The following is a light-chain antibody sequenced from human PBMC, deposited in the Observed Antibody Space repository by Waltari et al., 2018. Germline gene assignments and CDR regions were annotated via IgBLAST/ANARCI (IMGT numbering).Light chain of an antibody. CDR2: DVS. J-gene: IGLJ3*02. V-gene: IGLV2-14*01. Sequence: QSALTQPASVSGSPGQSITISCTGTSSDIGGYNYVSWYQQHVGKAPKLMIYDVSKRPSGVSYRFSGSKSGNTASLTISGLQAEDEADYYCSSYTGSSTWVFGGGTKLTVL. CDR3: SSYTGSSTWV. CDR1: SSDIGGYNY.